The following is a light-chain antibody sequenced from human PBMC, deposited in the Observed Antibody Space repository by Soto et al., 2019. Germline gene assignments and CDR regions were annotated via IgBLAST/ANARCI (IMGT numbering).Light chain of an antibody. CDR2: DVS. V-gene: IGLV2-14*01. J-gene: IGLJ1*01. CDR3: SSYTSSSTPRYV. Sequence: QSALTQPASVSGSPGQSITISCTGTSSDVGGYNYVSWYQQHPGKAPKLMIYDVSNRPSGVSNRVSGSKSGNTASLTISGLQAEDEADYYCSSYTSSSTPRYVFGTGTKVTVL. CDR1: SSDVGGYNY.